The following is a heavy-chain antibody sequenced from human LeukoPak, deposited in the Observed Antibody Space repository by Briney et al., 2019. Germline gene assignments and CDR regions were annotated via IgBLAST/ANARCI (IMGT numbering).Heavy chain of an antibody. CDR2: ISYDGSNK. D-gene: IGHD3-9*01. V-gene: IGHV3-30-3*01. CDR1: GFTFSSYA. J-gene: IGHJ6*02. Sequence: PGGSLRLSCAASGFTFSSYAMHWVRQAPGKGLEWVAVISYDGSNKYYADSVKGRFTISRDNSKNTLYLQMNSLRAEDTAVYYCAGDYDILTGPGYYYYYGMDVWGQGTTVTVSS. CDR3: AGDYDILTGPGYYYYYGMDV.